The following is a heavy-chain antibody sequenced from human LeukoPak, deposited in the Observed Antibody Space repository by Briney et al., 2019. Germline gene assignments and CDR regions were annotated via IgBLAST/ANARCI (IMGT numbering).Heavy chain of an antibody. Sequence: GESLRLSCAASGFTFSSYSMNWVRQAPGKGLEWVSSISSSSYIYYADSVKGRFTISRDNAKNSLYLQMNSLRAEDTAVYYCARDFYSSGCKGDWGQGTLVTVSS. CDR3: ARDFYSSGCKGD. CDR2: ISSSSYI. D-gene: IGHD6-19*01. V-gene: IGHV3-21*01. J-gene: IGHJ4*02. CDR1: GFTFSSYS.